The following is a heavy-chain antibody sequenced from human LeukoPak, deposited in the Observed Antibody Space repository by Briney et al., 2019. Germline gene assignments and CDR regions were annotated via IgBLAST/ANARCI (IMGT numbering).Heavy chain of an antibody. CDR2: IWYDGSNK. J-gene: IGHJ4*02. CDR3: AREGANWVYYFDY. CDR1: GFTFSSYG. Sequence: PGGSLRLSCAASGFTFSSYGMHWVRQAPGKGLEWVAVIWYDGSNKYYADSVKGRFTISRDNSKNTLYLQMNSLRAEDTAVYYCAREGANWVYYFDYWGQGTLVTVSS. V-gene: IGHV3-33*01. D-gene: IGHD7-27*01.